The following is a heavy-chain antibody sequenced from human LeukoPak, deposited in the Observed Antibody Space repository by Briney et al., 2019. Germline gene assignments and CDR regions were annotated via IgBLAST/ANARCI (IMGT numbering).Heavy chain of an antibody. CDR3: ARGGAARLHFQN. V-gene: IGHV4-59*01. CDR2: IYHSGST. J-gene: IGHJ1*01. Sequence: PSETLSLTCTVSGGSISTYYWNWIRQPPGKGLEWIGYIYHSGSTNYNPSLQSRVTISVDTSKNQFSLNLNSMTAADTAVYYCARGGAARLHFQNWGQGTLVTVSS. CDR1: GGSISTYY. D-gene: IGHD6-6*01.